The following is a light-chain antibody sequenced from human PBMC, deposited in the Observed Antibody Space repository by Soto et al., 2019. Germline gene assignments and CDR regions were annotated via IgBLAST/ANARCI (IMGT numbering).Light chain of an antibody. Sequence: EIVLTQSPGTLSLSPGERATLSCRASQSVSSNYLAWYQQKPGQAPRLLIYGASSRATGIPDRFSGSGSGTDFTLTISRLEPEDFAVYYCQQHGSSPPITFGQGTRLEI. CDR3: QQHGSSPPIT. J-gene: IGKJ5*01. CDR2: GAS. V-gene: IGKV3-20*01. CDR1: QSVSSNY.